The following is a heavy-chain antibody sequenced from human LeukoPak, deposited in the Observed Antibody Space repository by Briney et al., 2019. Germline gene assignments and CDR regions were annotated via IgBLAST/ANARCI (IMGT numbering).Heavy chain of an antibody. Sequence: ASVKVSCTVSGYTLTELSMHWVRQAPGKGLEWMGGFDPEDGETIYAQKFQGRVTITEDTSTDTAYMELSSLRSEDTAVYYCATSGEIVGASFDYWGQGTLVTVSS. J-gene: IGHJ4*02. CDR1: GYTLTELS. D-gene: IGHD1-26*01. CDR2: FDPEDGET. V-gene: IGHV1-24*01. CDR3: ATSGEIVGASFDY.